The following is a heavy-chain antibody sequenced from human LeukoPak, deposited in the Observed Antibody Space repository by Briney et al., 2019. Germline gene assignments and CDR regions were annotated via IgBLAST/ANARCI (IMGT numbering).Heavy chain of an antibody. CDR2: IYYSGST. CDR3: AREHYGSGSFDY. J-gene: IGHJ4*02. V-gene: IGHV4-59*01. Sequence: SETLSLTCTVSGGSISSYYWSWIRQPPGKGLEWIGYIYYSGSTNYNPSLKGRVTISVDTSKNQFSLKLSSVTAADTAVYYCAREHYGSGSFDYWGQGTLVTVSS. D-gene: IGHD3-10*01. CDR1: GGSISSYY.